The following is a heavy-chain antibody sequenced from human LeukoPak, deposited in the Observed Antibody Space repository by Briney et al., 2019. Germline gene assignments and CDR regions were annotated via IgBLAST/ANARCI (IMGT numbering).Heavy chain of an antibody. CDR3: AHRRGNSWDFDY. CDR1: GFSLSTSGVG. J-gene: IGHJ4*02. V-gene: IGHV2-5*02. CDR2: IYWDDDK. D-gene: IGHD6-13*01. Sequence: SGPTLVKPTQTLTRTCTFSGFSLSTSGVGVGWIRQPPGKALEWLALIYWDDDKRYSPSLKSRLTVTKDTSKNQVVLTMTNMDPMDTATYYCAHRRGNSWDFDYWGQGTLVTVSS.